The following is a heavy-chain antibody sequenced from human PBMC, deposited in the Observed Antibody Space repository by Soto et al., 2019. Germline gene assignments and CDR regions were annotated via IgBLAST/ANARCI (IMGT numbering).Heavy chain of an antibody. V-gene: IGHV4-39*01. CDR1: CGSIISSSYY. J-gene: IGHJ6*02. D-gene: IGHD3-10*01. CDR3: ASTRPMVRVVIPGPVYGMDV. CDR2: IYYSGST. Sequence: SETLSLTCTFSCGSIISSSYYWGWIPQPPGKGREWIGSIYYSGSTYYNPSLKSRVTISVDTSKNQFSLKLSSVTAADTAVYYCASTRPMVRVVIPGPVYGMDVWGQGTTVTVSS.